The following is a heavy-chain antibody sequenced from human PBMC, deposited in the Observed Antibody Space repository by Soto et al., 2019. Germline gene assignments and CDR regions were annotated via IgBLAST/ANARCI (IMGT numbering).Heavy chain of an antibody. CDR3: TTDTALVTGDAFDI. Sequence: GGSLRLSCAASGFTFSNAWMSWVRQAPGKGLEWVGRIKSKTDGGTTDYAAPVKGRFTISRDDSKNTLYLQMNSLKTEDTAVYYCTTDTALVTGDAFDIWGQGTMLTVSS. V-gene: IGHV3-15*01. D-gene: IGHD5-18*01. J-gene: IGHJ3*02. CDR2: IKSKTDGGTT. CDR1: GFTFSNAW.